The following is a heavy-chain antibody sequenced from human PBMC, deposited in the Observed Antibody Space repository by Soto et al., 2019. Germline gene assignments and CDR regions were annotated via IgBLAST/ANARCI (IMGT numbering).Heavy chain of an antibody. CDR1: GYTFTSYA. Sequence: ASVKVSCKASGYTFTSYAMHWVRQAPGQRLEWMGWINAGNGNTKYSQKFQGRVTITRDTSASTAYMELSSLRSEDTAVYYCARVPSTYDFWSGYLGQGDYYGMDVWGQGTTVTVSS. CDR2: INAGNGNT. D-gene: IGHD3-3*01. CDR3: ARVPSTYDFWSGYLGQGDYYGMDV. J-gene: IGHJ6*02. V-gene: IGHV1-3*01.